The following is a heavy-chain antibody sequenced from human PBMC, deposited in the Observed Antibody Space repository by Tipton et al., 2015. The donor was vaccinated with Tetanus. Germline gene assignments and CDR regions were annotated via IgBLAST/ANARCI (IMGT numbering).Heavy chain of an antibody. D-gene: IGHD3-10*01. CDR1: GDSVSSNSAA. J-gene: IGHJ4*02. Sequence: TLSLTCAISGDSVSSNSAAWNRIRQSPSRGLEWLARTYYRSRWYNDYALSVKSRITISPDTSKNQFSLQLNSVTPDDTAVYYCARDPLGDETIFDYWGQGTLVTVSS. V-gene: IGHV6-1*01. CDR3: ARDPLGDETIFDY. CDR2: TYYRSRWYN.